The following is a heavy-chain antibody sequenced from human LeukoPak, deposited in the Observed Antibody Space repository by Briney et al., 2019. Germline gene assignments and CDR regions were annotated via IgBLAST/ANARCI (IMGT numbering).Heavy chain of an antibody. J-gene: IGHJ4*02. D-gene: IGHD1-1*01. CDR3: TRVTSWRTGFDY. CDR2: ITWNSGDM. V-gene: IGHV3-9*01. CDR1: GFSFEAYG. Sequence: GGSLRLSCAASGFSFEAYGMYWVRQAPGKGLEWVSGITWNSGDMAYADSVKGRFTISRDNAKNCLYLQMNSLTVEDTALYYCTRVTSWRTGFDYWGQGTLVTVSS.